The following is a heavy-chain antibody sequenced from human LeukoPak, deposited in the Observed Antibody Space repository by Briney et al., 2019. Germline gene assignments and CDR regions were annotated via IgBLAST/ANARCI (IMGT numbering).Heavy chain of an antibody. D-gene: IGHD2-2*01. J-gene: IGHJ4*02. CDR1: GFTFSNFW. CDR3: AKAMSSTTWGIFDY. CDR2: IRYDGREK. Sequence: PGGSLRLSCAASGFTFSNFWMTWVRQAPGKGLEWVANIRYDGREKYYADSVKGRFTISRDNAQNSVYLQMNSLRDEDTAVYYCAKAMSSTTWGIFDYWGQGTLVTVSS. V-gene: IGHV3-7*01.